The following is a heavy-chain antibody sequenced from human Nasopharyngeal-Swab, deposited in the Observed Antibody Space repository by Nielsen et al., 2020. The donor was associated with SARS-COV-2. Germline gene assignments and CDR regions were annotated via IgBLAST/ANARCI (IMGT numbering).Heavy chain of an antibody. CDR2: LWNDGTNK. J-gene: IGHJ4*02. CDR3: ARERDIVAFDS. V-gene: IGHV3-33*01. D-gene: IGHD5-12*01. CDR1: GFSFSNYG. Sequence: GGSLRLSCAASGFSFSNYGLPWVRQAPGKGLEWLADLWNDGTNKYYADSVKGRFTISRDNSKNTLYLQMNSLRAEDTAVYYCARERDIVAFDSWGQGTLVTVSS.